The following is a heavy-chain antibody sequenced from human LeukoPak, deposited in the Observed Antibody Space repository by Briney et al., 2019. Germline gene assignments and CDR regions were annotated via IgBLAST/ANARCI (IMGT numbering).Heavy chain of an antibody. V-gene: IGHV3-33*01. CDR2: IWYDGSNK. CDR1: GFTFSSYG. Sequence: GGSLRLSCAASGFTFSSYGMHWVRQAPGKGLEWVAVIWYDGSNKYYADSVKGRFTISRDNSKNTLYLQMNSLRAEDTAVYYCARGDYGDYVYYYYGMYVWGQGTTVTVSS. CDR3: ARGDYGDYVYYYYGMYV. D-gene: IGHD4-17*01. J-gene: IGHJ6*02.